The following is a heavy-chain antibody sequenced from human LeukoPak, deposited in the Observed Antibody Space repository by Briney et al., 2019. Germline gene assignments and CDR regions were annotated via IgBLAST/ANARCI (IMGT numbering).Heavy chain of an antibody. J-gene: IGHJ6*03. Sequence: SETLSLTCTVSGGFISSYYWSWIRQPPGKGLEWIGYIYNSGSTNYNPSLRSRVTMSVDTSKNQFSLELSSVTAADTAVYYCAGGYSPGYSRGRYVDVWEKGTRFTVSS. CDR2: IYNSGST. CDR1: GGFISSYY. CDR3: AGGYSPGYSRGRYVDV. D-gene: IGHD6-19*01. V-gene: IGHV4-59*01.